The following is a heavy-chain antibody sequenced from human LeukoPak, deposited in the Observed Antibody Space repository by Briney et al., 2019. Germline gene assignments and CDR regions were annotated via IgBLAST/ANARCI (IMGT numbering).Heavy chain of an antibody. CDR3: ARAWISARLFDC. CDR2: IYYSGST. CDR1: GGSISSSSYY. Sequence: SETLSLTCTVSGGSISSSSYYWGWIRQPPGKGLEWIGSIYYSGSTYYNPSLQSRVTISVDTSKNQFSLNLSSVTAADTAVYYCARAWISARLFDCWGHGTLVTVSS. D-gene: IGHD6-6*01. V-gene: IGHV4-39*07. J-gene: IGHJ4*01.